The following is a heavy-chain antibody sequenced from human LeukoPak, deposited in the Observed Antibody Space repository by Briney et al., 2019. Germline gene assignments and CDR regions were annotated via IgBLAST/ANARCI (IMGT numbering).Heavy chain of an antibody. V-gene: IGHV3-23*01. CDR2: ISGSGSST. J-gene: IGHJ4*02. D-gene: IGHD3-16*01. CDR1: RFTFSNYA. CDR3: AKDNSLRLTQRGYFDY. Sequence: GGSLRLSCAASRFTFSNYAMSWVRQAPGKGLEWVSGISGSGSSTYYADSVKGRFTISRDNSKNTLYLQMNSLRAEDTAVYYCAKDNSLRLTQRGYFDYWGQGTLVTASS.